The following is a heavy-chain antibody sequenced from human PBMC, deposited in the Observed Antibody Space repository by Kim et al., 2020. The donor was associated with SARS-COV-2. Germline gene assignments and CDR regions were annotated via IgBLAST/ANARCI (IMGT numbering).Heavy chain of an antibody. CDR2: IIPIFGTA. J-gene: IGHJ4*02. Sequence: SVKVSCKASGGTFSSYAISWVRQARGQGLEWMGGIIPIFGTANYAQKFQGRVTITADESTSTAYMELSSLRSEDTAVYYCARGYYYDSSGYRSFDYWGQGTLVTVSS. D-gene: IGHD3-22*01. CDR1: GGTFSSYA. CDR3: ARGYYYDSSGYRSFDY. V-gene: IGHV1-69*13.